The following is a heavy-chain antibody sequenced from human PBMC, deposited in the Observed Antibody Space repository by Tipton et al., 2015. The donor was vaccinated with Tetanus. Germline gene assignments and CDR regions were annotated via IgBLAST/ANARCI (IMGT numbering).Heavy chain of an antibody. CDR3: ARANYEFPKKGPFDS. D-gene: IGHD3-3*01. CDR1: GGSLRSGDHY. J-gene: IGHJ4*02. Sequence: TLSLTCTVSGGSLRSGDHYWSWIRQPPGKGLEWLAYISASGSTNSNYSLKSRITISRDTSKNQFSLKLASVTAADTAVYFCARANYEFPKKGPFDSWGQGALVIVSS. CDR2: ISASGST. V-gene: IGHV4-61*08.